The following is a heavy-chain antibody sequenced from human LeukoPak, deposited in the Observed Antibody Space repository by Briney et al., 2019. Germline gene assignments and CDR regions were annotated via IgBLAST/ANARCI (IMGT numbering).Heavy chain of an antibody. CDR2: IYYSGDT. CDR1: GDSISTYY. V-gene: IGHV4-59*12. D-gene: IGHD2-21*01. Sequence: RTSETLSLTCSISGDSISTYYWSWIRQTPGKGLEWIGYIYYSGDTNYNPSLESRVTISVDTSKNQFSLKLSSVTAADTAVYYCARPIVVVPLRAFDIWGQGTMVTVSS. CDR3: ARPIVVVPLRAFDI. J-gene: IGHJ3*02.